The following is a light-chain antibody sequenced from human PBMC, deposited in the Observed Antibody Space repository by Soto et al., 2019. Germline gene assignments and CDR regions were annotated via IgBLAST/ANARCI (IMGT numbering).Light chain of an antibody. CDR1: SSDIGRYNY. CDR2: DVS. Sequence: QSALTQPASVSGSPGQSITISCIGTSSDIGRYNYVSWYQQYPGKAPKFMIYDVSNRPSGVSNRFSGSKSGNTASLTISGLQAEDEADYYCSSYISCSTYVFGTGTKLTVL. CDR3: SSYISCSTYV. V-gene: IGLV2-14*01. J-gene: IGLJ1*01.